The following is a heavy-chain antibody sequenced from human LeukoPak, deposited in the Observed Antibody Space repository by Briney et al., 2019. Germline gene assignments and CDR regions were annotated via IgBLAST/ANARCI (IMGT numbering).Heavy chain of an antibody. D-gene: IGHD4-23*01. J-gene: IGHJ4*02. CDR3: ARRSDYGGNSLFDY. Sequence: GGSLRLSCAASGFTFSDYYMSWIRQAPGKGLEWVSYISSSGSTIYYADSVKGRFTISRDNAKNSLYLQMNSLRAEDTALYHCARRSDYGGNSLFDYWGQGTLVTVSS. CDR2: ISSSGSTI. V-gene: IGHV3-11*01. CDR1: GFTFSDYY.